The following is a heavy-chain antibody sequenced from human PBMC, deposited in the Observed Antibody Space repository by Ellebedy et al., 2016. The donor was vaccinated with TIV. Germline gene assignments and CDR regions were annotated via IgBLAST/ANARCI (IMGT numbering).Heavy chain of an antibody. V-gene: IGHV4-59*08. CDR2: IYHSGST. J-gene: IGHJ5*02. Sequence: MPGGSLRLSCTVSGGSISSYYWSWIRQPPGKGLEWIGYIYHSGSTNYNPSLKSRVTISVDTSKNQFSLKLSSVTAADTAVYYCARHQRPRYNSDWFDPWGQGTLVTVSS. D-gene: IGHD1-20*01. CDR3: ARHQRPRYNSDWFDP. CDR1: GGSISSYY.